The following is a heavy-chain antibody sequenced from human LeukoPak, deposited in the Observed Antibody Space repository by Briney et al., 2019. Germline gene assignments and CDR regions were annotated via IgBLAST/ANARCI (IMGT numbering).Heavy chain of an antibody. D-gene: IGHD4-17*01. CDR3: AKGAGIDRT. V-gene: IGHV3-23*01. J-gene: IGHJ4*02. CDR1: GFTLSIHA. CDR2: ISAGGGST. Sequence: GGSLRLSCAPSGFTLSIHAMSCVPHAPGKGLECVSAISAGGGSTYYAHPVKGRFPISRDNSKNTLYLQMNSLRAEDTALYYCAKGAGIDRTGGEGTLVTV.